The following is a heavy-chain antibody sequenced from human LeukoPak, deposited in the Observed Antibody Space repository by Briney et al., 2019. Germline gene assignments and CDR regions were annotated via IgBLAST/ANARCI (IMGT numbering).Heavy chain of an antibody. CDR2: ISGSGGST. D-gene: IGHD5-18*01. Sequence: PGGSLRLSCAASGFTFSSYAMHWVRQAPGKGLEWVSAISGSGGSTYYADSVKGRFTISRDNSKNTLYLQMNSLRAEDTAVYYCAKDRQLWLGYFDLWGRGTLVTVSS. V-gene: IGHV3-23*01. CDR3: AKDRQLWLGYFDL. CDR1: GFTFSSYA. J-gene: IGHJ2*01.